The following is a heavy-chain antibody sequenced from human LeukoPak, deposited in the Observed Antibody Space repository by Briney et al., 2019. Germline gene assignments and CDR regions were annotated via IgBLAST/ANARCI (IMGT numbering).Heavy chain of an antibody. CDR3: ARANYGSGSNYYYGLDV. Sequence: GGSLRLSCGASGFTFSIYGMHWVRQAPCKEPEWVAVIWFDGSNKYYADSVKGRFTISRDNSKNTLYLQINSLRAEDTAVYYCARANYGSGSNYYYGLDVWGQGTTVTVSS. V-gene: IGHV3-33*01. CDR2: IWFDGSNK. J-gene: IGHJ6*02. CDR1: GFTFSIYG. D-gene: IGHD3-10*01.